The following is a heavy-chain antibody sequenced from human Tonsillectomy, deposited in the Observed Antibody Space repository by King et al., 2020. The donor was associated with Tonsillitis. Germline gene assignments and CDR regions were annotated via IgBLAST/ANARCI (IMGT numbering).Heavy chain of an antibody. CDR2: IRGKANTYAT. D-gene: IGHD2-15*01. J-gene: IGHJ6*02. V-gene: IGHV3-73*02. CDR3: NSRVVAASRGMDV. CDR1: GFTFSGSA. Sequence: VQLVESGGGLVQPGGSLKLSCAASGFTFSGSAMHWVRQASGKGLEWVGRIRGKANTYATAYAASVKGRFTISRDDSKNTAYLQMNSLKTEDTAVYYCNSRVVAASRGMDVWGQGTTVTVSS.